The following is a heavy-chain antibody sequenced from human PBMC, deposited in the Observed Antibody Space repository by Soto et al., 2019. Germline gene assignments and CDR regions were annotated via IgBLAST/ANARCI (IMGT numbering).Heavy chain of an antibody. Sequence: PGESLKISCQCSGYTFSNFWIAWVRQLPGKGLEYMGIIYPGDSETRYSPSFHGKVTISADRSIGTAYLQWSSLDASDSAFYFCARSPRSSPYFDYWGQGALVTVSS. D-gene: IGHD6-13*01. CDR2: IYPGDSET. V-gene: IGHV5-51*01. CDR3: ARSPRSSPYFDY. J-gene: IGHJ4*02. CDR1: GYTFSNFW.